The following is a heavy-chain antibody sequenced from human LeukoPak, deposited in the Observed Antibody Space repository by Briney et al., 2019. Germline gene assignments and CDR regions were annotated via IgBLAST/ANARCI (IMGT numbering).Heavy chain of an antibody. D-gene: IGHD2-2*01. V-gene: IGHV4-59*13. CDR3: ARRDGRSTSFDY. CDR1: GGSISSYY. CDR2: IHGSGNT. Sequence: SETLSLTCTVSGGSISSYYWSWIRQPPGKGLEWIGYIHGSGNTSYNPSLKSRVTISVDTSKNQFSLKLTSVTAADTAVYYCARRDGRSTSFDYWGQGTLVTVSP. J-gene: IGHJ4*02.